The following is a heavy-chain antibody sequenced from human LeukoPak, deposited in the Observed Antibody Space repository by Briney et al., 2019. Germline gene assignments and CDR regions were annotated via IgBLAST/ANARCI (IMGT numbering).Heavy chain of an antibody. CDR1: GYTFTGYC. D-gene: IGHD2-15*01. V-gene: IGHV1-2*02. CDR2: INPNSGAT. CDR3: AREVVASGFDY. J-gene: IGHJ4*02. Sequence: ASVKVSCKASGYTFTGYCMHWVRQAPGQGLEWVGWINPNSGATNYAQKFQGRVTMTRDTSISTAYMELSRLRSDDTAVYYCAREVVASGFDYWGQGTLVTVSS.